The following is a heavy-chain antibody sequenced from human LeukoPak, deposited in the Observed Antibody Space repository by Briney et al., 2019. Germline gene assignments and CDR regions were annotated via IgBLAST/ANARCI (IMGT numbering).Heavy chain of an antibody. D-gene: IGHD1-26*01. CDR3: VRDGVGAPPFDY. CDR1: GFTFSSHW. J-gene: IGHJ4*02. V-gene: IGHV3-74*01. Sequence: GGSLRLSCAASGFTFSSHWMHWVRQAPGKGLVWVSRINSDGSSTDYADSVKGRFTISRDNAKNTLLLQMNSLRAEDTAVYYCVRDGVGAPPFDYWGQGVLVTVSS. CDR2: INSDGSST.